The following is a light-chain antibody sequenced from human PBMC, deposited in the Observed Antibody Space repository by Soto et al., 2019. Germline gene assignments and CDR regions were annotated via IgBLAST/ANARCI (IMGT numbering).Light chain of an antibody. V-gene: IGKV3-15*01. CDR3: QQYNNWPPCT. J-gene: IGKJ1*01. CDR2: GAS. CDR1: QSVSSN. Sequence: EIVMTQSPATLSVSPGERATLSCRASQSVSSNLAWYQHKPGQAPRHLIYGASTRATGIPARFSGSGSGTEFTLTISSLQSEDFAVYYCQQYNNWPPCTFGQGTKVEIK.